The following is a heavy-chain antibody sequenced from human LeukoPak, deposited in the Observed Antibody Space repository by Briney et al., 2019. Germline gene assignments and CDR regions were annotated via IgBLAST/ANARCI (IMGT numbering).Heavy chain of an antibody. CDR1: GYTFTGYY. J-gene: IGHJ4*02. Sequence: ASVKVSCKASGYTFTGYYMHWVRQAPGQGLERMGWINPSSSGTNYAQKFQGRVTMTRDTTISTAYMELSRVRSDDTAIYYCARDVGEYCSSVSCYASDYWGQGTLVTVSS. V-gene: IGHV1-2*02. CDR3: ARDVGEYCSSVSCYASDY. D-gene: IGHD2-2*01. CDR2: INPSSSGT.